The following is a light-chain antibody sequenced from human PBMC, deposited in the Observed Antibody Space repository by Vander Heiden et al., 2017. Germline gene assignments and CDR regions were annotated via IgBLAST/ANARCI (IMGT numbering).Light chain of an antibody. CDR3: SSYTNSFTWV. CDR1: SSDVGGYNY. J-gene: IGLJ3*02. V-gene: IGLV2-14*03. Sequence: QSALTQAASVSGSPGQSITMSCTGTSSDVGGYNYVYWYQQHPGKAPKLIIYDVSNRPSGVSNRFSGSKSGNTASLTISGLQAEDEADYYCSSYTNSFTWVFGGGTKLTVL. CDR2: DVS.